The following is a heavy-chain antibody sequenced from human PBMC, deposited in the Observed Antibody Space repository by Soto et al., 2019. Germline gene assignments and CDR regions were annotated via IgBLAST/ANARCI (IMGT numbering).Heavy chain of an antibody. D-gene: IGHD2-15*01. V-gene: IGHV3-23*01. CDR1: GFTFSSYA. CDR2: VSIGGST. Sequence: DVQLLESGGGLVQPEGSLRLSCAASGFTFSSYAMGWVRQGPGKGLEWVAVVSIGGSTHYADAVRGRFTISRDNSKNTLSQQTNRLTAEDTAVYFCAKRRGAGGHFDYWGQGALVTGSS. J-gene: IGHJ4*02. CDR3: AKRRGAGGHFDY.